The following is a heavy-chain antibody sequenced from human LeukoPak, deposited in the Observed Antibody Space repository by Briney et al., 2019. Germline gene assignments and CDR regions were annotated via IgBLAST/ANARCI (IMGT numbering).Heavy chain of an antibody. Sequence: SGTLSLTCAVSGGSMSSSSYYWGWIRQPPGKGLEWIGSIYYRGSTYYNPSLKSRVTISVDTSKNQFSLKLNSVTAADTAVYYCARTANYYYSYMDVWGKGTTVIVSS. CDR2: IYYRGST. J-gene: IGHJ6*03. V-gene: IGHV4-39*07. CDR3: ARTANYYYSYMDV. CDR1: GGSMSSSSYY.